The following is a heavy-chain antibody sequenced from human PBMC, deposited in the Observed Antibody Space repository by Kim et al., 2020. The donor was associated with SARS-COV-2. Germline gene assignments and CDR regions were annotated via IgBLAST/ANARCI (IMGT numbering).Heavy chain of an antibody. J-gene: IGHJ4*02. CDR1: GFTFGDYA. V-gene: IGHV3-9*01. CDR2: ISWNSGSI. Sequence: GGSLRLSCAASGFTFGDYAMHWVRQAPGKGLEWVSGISWNSGSIGYADSVKGRFTISRDNAKNSLYLQMNSLRAEDTALYYCAKDRQLGGRSPPLPATPDYWGQGTLVTVSS. D-gene: IGHD2-2*01. CDR3: AKDRQLGGRSPPLPATPDY.